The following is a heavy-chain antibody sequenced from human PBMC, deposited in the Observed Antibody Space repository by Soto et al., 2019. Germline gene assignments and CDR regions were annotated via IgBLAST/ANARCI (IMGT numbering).Heavy chain of an antibody. Sequence: GGSLRLSCGASGFTLSNYLMQWVRQAPGDGLVWLSRIKSKTDGGTTDYAARVKGRFTISTDASKNTLYLPMNSLKTENAAVYYCTTDPGYQLLLDALWGQVTMVTVS. CDR2: IKSKTDGGTT. D-gene: IGHD2-2*01. CDR1: GFTLSNYL. CDR3: TTDPGYQLLLDAL. J-gene: IGHJ3*01. V-gene: IGHV3-15*07.